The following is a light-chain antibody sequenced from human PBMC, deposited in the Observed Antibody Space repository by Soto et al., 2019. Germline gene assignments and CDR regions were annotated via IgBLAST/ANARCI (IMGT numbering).Light chain of an antibody. CDR3: QQYGSSPVT. CDR1: QSVSTNF. V-gene: IGKV3-20*01. Sequence: EIVLTQSPGTLSLSPGERATLSCRASQSVSTNFLAWYQQKPGQAPRLLIYGASSSATGIPDRFSGSGSGTDFTLTISRLEPEDFAVSYCQQYGSSPVTFGQGTKLEIK. CDR2: GAS. J-gene: IGKJ2*01.